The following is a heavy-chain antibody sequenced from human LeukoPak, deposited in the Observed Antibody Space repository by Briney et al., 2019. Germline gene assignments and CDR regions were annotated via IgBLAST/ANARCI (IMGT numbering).Heavy chain of an antibody. CDR1: GDSISSKTFY. CDR3: ARLRYCGGDCYYFDY. CDR2: IYFSGST. D-gene: IGHD2-21*02. V-gene: IGHV4-39*07. J-gene: IGHJ4*02. Sequence: SETLSLTCTVSGDSISSKTFYWVWIRQPPGKGLEWIGSIYFSGSTYYNPSLESRVTISVDTSKNQFSLKMNSMTAADTAVYFCARLRYCGGDCYYFDYWGQGTLVTVSS.